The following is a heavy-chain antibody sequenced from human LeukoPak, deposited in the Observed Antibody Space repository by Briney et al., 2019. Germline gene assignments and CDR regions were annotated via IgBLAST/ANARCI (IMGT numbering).Heavy chain of an antibody. CDR1: GGTFSSYA. CDR2: IIPIFGTA. Sequence: ASVKVSCKASGGTFSSYAISWVRQAPGQGLEWMGGIIPIFGTANYAQKFQGRVTITADESTSTAYMELSSLRSEDTAVYYCARDYCSSTSCYANWFDPWGQGTLVTVSS. V-gene: IGHV1-69*13. J-gene: IGHJ5*02. CDR3: ARDYCSSTSCYANWFDP. D-gene: IGHD2-2*01.